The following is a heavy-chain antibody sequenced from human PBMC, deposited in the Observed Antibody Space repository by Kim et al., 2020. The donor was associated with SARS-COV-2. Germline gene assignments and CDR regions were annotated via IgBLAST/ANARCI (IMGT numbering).Heavy chain of an antibody. Sequence: ASVKVSCKASGYTFTSYDINWVRQATGQGLEWMGWMNPNSGNTGYAQKFQGRVTMTRNTSISTAYMELSSLRSEDTAVYYCARGPPYQLLYLVWFDPWGQGTLVTVSS. D-gene: IGHD2-2*02. CDR2: MNPNSGNT. J-gene: IGHJ5*02. V-gene: IGHV1-8*01. CDR1: GYTFTSYD. CDR3: ARGPPYQLLYLVWFDP.